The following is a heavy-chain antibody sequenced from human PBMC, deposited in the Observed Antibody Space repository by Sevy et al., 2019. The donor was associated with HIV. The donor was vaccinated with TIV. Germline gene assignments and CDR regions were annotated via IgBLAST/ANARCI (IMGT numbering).Heavy chain of an antibody. Sequence: GGSLRLSCAVSGFSFSHYAFHWVRQAPGKGLEWVSLISYDGTYKYDTDSVKGRFTISRDNSKNTLYLQMNSLRGNDTAVYYCARVAVSYCTNDCYHRFDYWGPGALVTVSS. J-gene: IGHJ4*02. CDR2: ISYDGTYK. CDR1: GFSFSHYA. D-gene: IGHD2-8*01. CDR3: ARVAVSYCTNDCYHRFDY. V-gene: IGHV3-30-3*01.